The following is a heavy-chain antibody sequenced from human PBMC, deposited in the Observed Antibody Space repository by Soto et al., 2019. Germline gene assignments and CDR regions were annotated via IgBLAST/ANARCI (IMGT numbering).Heavy chain of an antibody. V-gene: IGHV5-51*01. J-gene: IGHJ4*02. D-gene: IGHD6-13*01. CDR1: GYSFTSYW. CDR2: IYPGDSDT. CDR3: ARLGYSSSWTPLYYFDY. Sequence: GESLKISCKGSGYSFTSYWIGWVRQMPGKGLEWMGIIYPGDSDTRYSPSFQGQVTISADKSISTAYLQWSSLKASDTAIYYCARLGYSSSWTPLYYFDYWGQGTLVTVSS.